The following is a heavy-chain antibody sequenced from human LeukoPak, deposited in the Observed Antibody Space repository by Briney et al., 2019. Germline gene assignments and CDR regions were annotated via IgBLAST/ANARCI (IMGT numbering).Heavy chain of an antibody. J-gene: IGHJ6*02. V-gene: IGHV3-7*01. CDR1: GFTFSNYW. CDR2: IKQDGSEK. CDR3: ARSETTYYYDSSVYFYYYYGMDV. Sequence: GGSLRLSCAASGFTFSNYWMIWVRQAPGKGLEWVANIKQDGSEKYYVDSVKGRFTISRDNAKNSLYLQMNSLRAEDTAVYYCARSETTYYYDSSVYFYYYYGMDVWGQGTTVTVSS. D-gene: IGHD3-22*01.